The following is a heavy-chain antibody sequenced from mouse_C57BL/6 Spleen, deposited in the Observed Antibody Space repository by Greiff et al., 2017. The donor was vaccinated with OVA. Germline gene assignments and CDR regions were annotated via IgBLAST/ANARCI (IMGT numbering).Heavy chain of an antibody. J-gene: IGHJ2*01. CDR3: AKNDGYFYFDY. D-gene: IGHD2-3*01. CDR1: GFTFSDYG. CDR2: ISSGSSTI. V-gene: IGHV5-17*01. Sequence: VKLMESGGGLVKPGGSLKLSCAASGFTFSDYGMHWVRQAPEKGLEWVAYISSGSSTIYYADTVKGRFTISRDNAKNTLFLQMTSLRSEDTAMYYCAKNDGYFYFDYWGQGTTLTVSS.